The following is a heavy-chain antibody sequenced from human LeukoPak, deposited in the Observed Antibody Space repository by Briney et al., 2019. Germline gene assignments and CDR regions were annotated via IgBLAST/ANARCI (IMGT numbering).Heavy chain of an antibody. D-gene: IGHD6-13*01. CDR3: ATDKGPYSGSWYPNWFDP. CDR2: MYHSGST. J-gene: IGHJ5*02. Sequence: QASETLSLTCTVSGYSINSAYYWGWIRQPPGKGLEWIGSMYHSGSTYYNPSLQSRVTISVDTSKNQFSLKLSSVTAADTAKYYCATDKGPYSGSWYPNWFDPWGQGTLVTVSS. V-gene: IGHV4-38-2*02. CDR1: GYSINSAYY.